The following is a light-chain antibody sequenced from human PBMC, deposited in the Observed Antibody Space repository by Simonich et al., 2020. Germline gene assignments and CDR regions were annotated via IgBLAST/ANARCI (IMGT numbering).Light chain of an antibody. CDR3: QSYDSSNQV. J-gene: IGLJ2*01. V-gene: IGLV6-57*01. Sequence: NFMLTQPHSVSESPGKTVTISCTRSSGSIASNYVQWNQQRPCSSPTTVIYEDNQTPSGVPDRFSGSIDSSSNSASLTISGLKTEDEADYYCQSYDSSNQVFGGGTKLTVL. CDR1: SGSIASNY. CDR2: EDN.